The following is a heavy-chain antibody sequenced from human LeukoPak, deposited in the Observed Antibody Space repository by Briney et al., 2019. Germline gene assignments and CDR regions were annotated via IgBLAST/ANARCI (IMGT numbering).Heavy chain of an antibody. CDR2: IYSDGST. CDR3: ARDLGHYYGMDV. J-gene: IGHJ6*02. CDR1: GFTVRTNY. V-gene: IGHV3-53*01. Sequence: GGSLRLSCTASGFTVRTNYMSWVRQAPGKGLECVSVIYSDGSTYYADSVKGRFTISRDNSKNTLYPQMNSLRAEDTAVYYCARDLGHYYGMDVWGQGTTVTVSS.